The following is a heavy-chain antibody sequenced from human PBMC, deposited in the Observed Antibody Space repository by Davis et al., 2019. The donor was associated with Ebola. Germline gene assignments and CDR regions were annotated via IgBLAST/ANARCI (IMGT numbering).Heavy chain of an antibody. CDR1: GYTFTSYG. D-gene: IGHD3-3*01. Sequence: ASVKVSCKASGYTFTSYGISWVRQAPGQGLEWMGWINPNSGGTNYAQKFQGWVTMTRDTSISTAYMELSRLRSDDTAVYYCARDSPYYDFWSGYYTYWGQGTLVTVSS. CDR3: ARDSPYYDFWSGYYTY. J-gene: IGHJ4*02. CDR2: INPNSGGT. V-gene: IGHV1-2*04.